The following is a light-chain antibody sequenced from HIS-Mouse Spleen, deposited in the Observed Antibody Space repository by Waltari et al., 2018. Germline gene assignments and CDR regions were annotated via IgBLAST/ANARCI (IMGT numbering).Light chain of an antibody. CDR2: AES. Sequence: IQLTQSPSFLSASVGERVTINSRPSQGISSYLAWYQQKPGKAPKLLIYAESTLQSGVPSRFSGSGSGTEFTLTISSLQPEDFATYYCQQLNSYPPTFGQGTKVEIK. V-gene: IGKV1-9*01. J-gene: IGKJ1*01. CDR1: QGISSY. CDR3: QQLNSYPPT.